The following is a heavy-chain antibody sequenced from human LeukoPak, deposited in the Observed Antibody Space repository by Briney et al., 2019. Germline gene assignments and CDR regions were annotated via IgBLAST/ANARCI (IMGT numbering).Heavy chain of an antibody. Sequence: GSLRLSCAASGFTFSSYAMSWVRQAPGKGLEWIGSTYYTGNTYYNPSLKSRVTISADMSKNQFSLKLSSVIAADTAVYYCVRSGGYCTSATCHVEYFDLWGRGTLVSISS. CDR2: TYYTGNT. CDR3: VRSGGYCTSATCHVEYFDL. J-gene: IGHJ2*01. CDR1: GFTFSSYA. V-gene: IGHV4-59*05. D-gene: IGHD2-2*01.